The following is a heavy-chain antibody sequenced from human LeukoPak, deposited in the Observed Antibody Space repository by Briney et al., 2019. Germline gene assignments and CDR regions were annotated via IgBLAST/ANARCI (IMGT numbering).Heavy chain of an antibody. J-gene: IGHJ4*02. CDR2: ISYDGSNK. V-gene: IGHV3-30-3*01. Sequence: PGRSLRLSCAASGFTFSSYAMHWVRQAPGKGLEWVAVISYDGSNKYYADSVKGRFTISRDNSKNTLYLQMNSLRAEDTAVYYCAKVVVVAAAPYFDYWGQGTLVTVSS. CDR1: GFTFSSYA. CDR3: AKVVVVAAAPYFDY. D-gene: IGHD2-15*01.